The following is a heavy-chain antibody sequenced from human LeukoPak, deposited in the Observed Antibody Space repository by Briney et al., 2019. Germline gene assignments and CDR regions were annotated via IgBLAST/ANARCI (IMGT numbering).Heavy chain of an antibody. V-gene: IGHV3-11*05. D-gene: IGHD1-26*01. CDR1: GFTFSDYY. J-gene: IGHJ4*02. Sequence: GGSLRLSCAASGFTFSDYYMTWIRQAPEKGLECVSYISSSSDYTNYPDSVKGRFTISRDNAKNSLYLQMNSLRAEDTALYYCARVKVGTTNRFDYWGQGTLVTVSS. CDR2: ISSSSDYT. CDR3: ARVKVGTTNRFDY.